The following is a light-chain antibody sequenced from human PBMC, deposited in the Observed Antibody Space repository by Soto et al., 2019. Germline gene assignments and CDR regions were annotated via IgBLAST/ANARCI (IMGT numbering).Light chain of an antibody. Sequence: DVVLTQSPDSLAVSLGERATINCKSSQNLLYSSNNINYLAWYQQKPRQPPKLLVYWASTRESGVPDRFSGSGSGTDFTLTISSLQAEDVAIYYCQQYYSTPPTFGGGTKVEIK. CDR3: QQYYSTPPT. J-gene: IGKJ4*01. CDR2: WAS. CDR1: QNLLYSSNNINY. V-gene: IGKV4-1*01.